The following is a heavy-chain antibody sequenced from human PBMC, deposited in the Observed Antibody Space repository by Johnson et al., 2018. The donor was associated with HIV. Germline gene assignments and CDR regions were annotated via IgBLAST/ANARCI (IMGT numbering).Heavy chain of an antibody. J-gene: IGHJ3*02. CDR1: GFTVSTNY. Sequence: VQLVESGGGLIQPGGSLRLSCAASGFTVSTNYMSWVRQAPGKGLECVSIIYSGGSTYYADSVTGRFTISRDISKNTLFLQMNSLRPEDTAVYYCARGYCTHGVCYTKVDAFDIWGHGTMVIVSS. CDR2: IYSGGST. D-gene: IGHD2-8*01. V-gene: IGHV3-53*01. CDR3: ARGYCTHGVCYTKVDAFDI.